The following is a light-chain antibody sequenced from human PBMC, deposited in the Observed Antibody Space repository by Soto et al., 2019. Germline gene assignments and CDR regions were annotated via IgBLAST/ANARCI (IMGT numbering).Light chain of an antibody. CDR1: QSVRSN. Sequence: EILLTQTEGTLSVSPGERATLSCRASQSVRSNLAWYQQKPGQAPRLLIYGAFNRATGIPDGFSGSGSGTDFTLTFSRLEPEDFAVYYCQQYGDSPATFGPGTKVDV. CDR3: QQYGDSPAT. J-gene: IGKJ3*01. V-gene: IGKV3-20*01. CDR2: GAF.